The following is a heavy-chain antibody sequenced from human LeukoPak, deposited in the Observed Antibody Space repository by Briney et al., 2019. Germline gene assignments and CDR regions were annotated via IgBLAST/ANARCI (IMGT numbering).Heavy chain of an antibody. J-gene: IGHJ4*02. CDR1: GFTFSSYA. V-gene: IGHV3-23*01. CDR3: AKAIGYSSGWPRFDY. D-gene: IGHD6-19*01. CDR2: IGGSGGST. Sequence: GGSLRLSCAASGFTFSSYAMNWVRQAPGKGLEWVSAIGGSGGSTYHADSVKGRFTISRDNSKNTLYLQMNSLRAEDTAVYYCAKAIGYSSGWPRFDYWGQGTLVTVSS.